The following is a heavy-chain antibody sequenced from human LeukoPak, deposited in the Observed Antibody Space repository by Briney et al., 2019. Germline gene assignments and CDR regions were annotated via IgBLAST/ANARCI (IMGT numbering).Heavy chain of an antibody. CDR3: AREAVVVPAAIVGHYYYYYMDV. CDR2: IYTSGST. J-gene: IGHJ6*03. Sequence: SETLSLTCTVSGGSISSYYWSWIRQPAGKGLEWIGRIYTSGSTNYNPSLKSRVTMSVDTSKNQFSLKLRSVTAADTAVYYCAREAVVVPAAIVGHYYYYYMDVWGKGTTVTVSS. D-gene: IGHD2-2*02. V-gene: IGHV4-4*07. CDR1: GGSISSYY.